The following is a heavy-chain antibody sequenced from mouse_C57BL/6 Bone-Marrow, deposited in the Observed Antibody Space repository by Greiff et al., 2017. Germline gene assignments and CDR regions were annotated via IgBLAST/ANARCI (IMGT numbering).Heavy chain of an antibody. CDR1: GFTFSSYA. V-gene: IGHV5-4*01. J-gene: IGHJ4*01. CDR3: ARDIYDGYYVGAMDY. Sequence: EVMLVESGGGLVKPGGSLKLSCAASGFTFSSYAMSWVRQTPEKRLEWVATISDGGSYTYYPDNVKGRFTISRDNAKNNLYLQMSHLKSEDTAMYHCARDIYDGYYVGAMDYWGQGTSVTVSS. D-gene: IGHD2-3*01. CDR2: ISDGGSYT.